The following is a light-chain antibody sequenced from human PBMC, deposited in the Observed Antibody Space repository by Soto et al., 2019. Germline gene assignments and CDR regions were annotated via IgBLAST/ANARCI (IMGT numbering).Light chain of an antibody. CDR2: GAS. CDR3: QQSYTSPHT. CDR1: QSVSSY. J-gene: IGKJ2*01. Sequence: DIQMTQSPSSLSASVGERVTITCRAGQSVSSYLDWYQQRVGQAPNLLIFGASSLQTGGPSRFSGSGSGTDFTLTISSLLPEDFATYYCQQSYTSPHTFGQGTKVEIK. V-gene: IGKV1-39*01.